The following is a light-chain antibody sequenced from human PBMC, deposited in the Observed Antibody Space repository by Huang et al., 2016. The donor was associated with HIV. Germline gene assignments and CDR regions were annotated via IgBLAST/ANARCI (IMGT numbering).Light chain of an antibody. CDR1: QSISTY. CDR3: QQGYSVPYT. J-gene: IGKJ2*01. V-gene: IGKV1-39*01. Sequence: DIQMTQSPSSLSASVGDRVCITCRASQSISTYLNWYQHKPGKAPKFLIYGASSLQSGVPSRFSGRGSGTDFTLTISSLQPEDFATYYCQQGYSVPYTFGQGTKLEIK. CDR2: GAS.